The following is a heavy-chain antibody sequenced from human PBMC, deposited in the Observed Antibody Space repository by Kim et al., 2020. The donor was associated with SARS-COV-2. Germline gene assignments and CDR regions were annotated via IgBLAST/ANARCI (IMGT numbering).Heavy chain of an antibody. D-gene: IGHD6-6*01. CDR2: T. V-gene: IGHV4-30-2*04. Sequence: TYDSPALKSPVTISVDTSKNQFSLKLSSVTAADTGVYYCARVGYSSSSDYWGQGTLVTVSS. CDR3: ARVGYSSSSDY. J-gene: IGHJ4*02.